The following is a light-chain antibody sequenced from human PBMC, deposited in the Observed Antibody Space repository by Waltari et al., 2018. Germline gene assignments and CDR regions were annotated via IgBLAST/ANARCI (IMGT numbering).Light chain of an antibody. CDR2: WAS. CDR1: QSILYSSNNKNY. Sequence: DIVMTQSPDSLAVSLGERATINCKSTQSILYSSNNKNYLAWYQQKPGQSPKLLFYWASTREYGVPDRFSGSGSGTDFTLTISSLQTEDVAVYYCQQYYSTPFTFGGGTKVEIK. V-gene: IGKV4-1*01. J-gene: IGKJ4*01. CDR3: QQYYSTPFT.